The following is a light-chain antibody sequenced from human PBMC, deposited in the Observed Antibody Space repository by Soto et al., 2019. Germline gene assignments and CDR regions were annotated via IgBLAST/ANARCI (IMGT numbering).Light chain of an antibody. CDR2: DAS. Sequence: DIQMTQSPSSLSASVGDRVTITCQASQDISNYLNWYQQKPGKAPKLLIYDASNLETGVPSRFSGSGSGTDFTLAIRSLQTEDIATYYCQQYDNLPLTFGQGTKLEIK. J-gene: IGKJ2*01. CDR1: QDISNY. CDR3: QQYDNLPLT. V-gene: IGKV1-33*01.